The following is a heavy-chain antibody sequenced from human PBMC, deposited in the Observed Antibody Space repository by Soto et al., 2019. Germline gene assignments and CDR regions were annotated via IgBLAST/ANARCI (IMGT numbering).Heavy chain of an antibody. CDR3: ARDLNRVAPSP. CDR1: GFTFSNYH. CDR2: ISPDGGTT. Sequence: EVQLVESGGGLVQPGGSLRLSCAASGFTFSNYHIHWVRQAPGKGLEYVSAISPDGGTTYFANFVKGRFSISRDNSKNTVYLQMGSLRVEDMAVYYCARDLNRVAPSPWGQGTLVTVSS. J-gene: IGHJ5*02. V-gene: IGHV3-64*01. D-gene: IGHD5-12*01.